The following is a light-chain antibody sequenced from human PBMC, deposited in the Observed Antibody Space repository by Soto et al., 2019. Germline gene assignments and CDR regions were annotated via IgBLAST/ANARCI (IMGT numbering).Light chain of an antibody. CDR3: HQRSDWSLT. Sequence: AIQVTQSPSSLSASVGDRVTITCRTSQGIRSALGWYQQKPGKVPKLLIYAASTLQSGVPSRFSGSGSGRDFTLTISSLQPEDFAIYYCHQRSDWSLTFGGGTEVEI. CDR2: AAS. J-gene: IGKJ4*01. V-gene: IGKV1-6*01. CDR1: QGIRSA.